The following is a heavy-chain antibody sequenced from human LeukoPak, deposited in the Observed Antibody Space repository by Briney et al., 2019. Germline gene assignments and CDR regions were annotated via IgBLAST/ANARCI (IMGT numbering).Heavy chain of an antibody. CDR3: TRDLVTRLDY. J-gene: IGHJ4*02. CDR1: GFTFSSYG. CDR2: IKQDGSEK. D-gene: IGHD3-16*01. V-gene: IGHV3-7*01. Sequence: GGSLRLSCAASGFTFSSYGMSWVRQAPGKGLEWVANIKQDGSEKYYVDSVKGRFTISRDNAKNSLYLRMNSLRAEDTAVYYCTRDLVTRLDYWGQGTLVTVSS.